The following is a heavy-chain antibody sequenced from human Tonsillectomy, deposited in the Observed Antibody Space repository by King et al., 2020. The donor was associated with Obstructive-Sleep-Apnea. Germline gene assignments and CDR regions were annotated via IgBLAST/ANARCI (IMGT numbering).Heavy chain of an antibody. Sequence: QLQLQESGPGLVKPSQTLSLTCAVSGDSISSGGYSWSWIRQPPGKGLECIGYIYYNGATYSNPSLKSRVTSSLDTSKSQFSLRLSSVTTADTALYFCARAQVVFDMLRLRSTFSHFDYWGQGTLVTVSS. J-gene: IGHJ4*02. CDR1: GDSISSGGYS. CDR2: IYYNGAT. V-gene: IGHV4-30-4*07. D-gene: IGHD2-21*01. CDR3: ARAQVVFDMLRLRSTFSHFDY.